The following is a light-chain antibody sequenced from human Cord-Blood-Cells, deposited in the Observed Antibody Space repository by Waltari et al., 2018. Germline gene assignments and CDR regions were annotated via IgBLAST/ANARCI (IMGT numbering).Light chain of an antibody. Sequence: QSALTQPPSASGSPRQSVTIACTGTSSDVGGYNYVSGYQQHPGKAPKLMIYEVSKRPSGVPDRFSGSKSGNTASLTVSGLQAEDEADYYCSSYAGSNVAFGTGTKVTVL. CDR2: EVS. CDR3: SSYAGSNVA. CDR1: SSDVGGYNY. J-gene: IGLJ1*01. V-gene: IGLV2-8*01.